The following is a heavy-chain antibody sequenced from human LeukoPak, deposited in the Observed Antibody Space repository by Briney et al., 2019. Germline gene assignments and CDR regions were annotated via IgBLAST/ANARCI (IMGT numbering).Heavy chain of an antibody. J-gene: IGHJ4*02. V-gene: IGHV4-38-2*01. Sequence: SETLSLTCAVSGYSISSGYYWGWIRQPPGKGLEWIGSIYHSGSTYYNPSLKSRVTISVDTSKNQFSLKLSSVTAADTAVYYRARRYAGGYFDYWRQGTLVTVSS. CDR3: ARRYAGGYFDY. CDR1: GYSISSGYY. CDR2: IYHSGST. D-gene: IGHD1-1*01.